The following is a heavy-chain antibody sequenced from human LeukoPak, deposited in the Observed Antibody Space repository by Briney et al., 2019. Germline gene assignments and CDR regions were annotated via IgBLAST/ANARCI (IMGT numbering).Heavy chain of an antibody. Sequence: GGSLRLSCAASGFTVSSNYMSWVRQAPGKGLEWVSVIYSGGSTYYADSVKGRFTISRDNSKNTLYLQMNSLRAEDTAVYYCARISSSWYSRYYYYGMDVWGQGTTVTVSS. J-gene: IGHJ6*02. D-gene: IGHD6-13*01. CDR2: IYSGGST. V-gene: IGHV3-53*01. CDR1: GFTVSSNY. CDR3: ARISSSWYSRYYYYGMDV.